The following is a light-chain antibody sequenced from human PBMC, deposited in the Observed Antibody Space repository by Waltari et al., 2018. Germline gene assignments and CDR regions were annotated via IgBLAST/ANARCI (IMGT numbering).Light chain of an antibody. Sequence: EIVLTQSQVTLSLSPGERATLSCRASQSVSSYLTWYQQKPGQAPRLLSYDASNRATGIPARFRGSGSGTDFTLTISSLEPEDFAVYYCQQRSNWPPALTFGGGTKVEVK. CDR2: DAS. V-gene: IGKV3-11*01. CDR3: QQRSNWPPALT. CDR1: QSVSSY. J-gene: IGKJ4*01.